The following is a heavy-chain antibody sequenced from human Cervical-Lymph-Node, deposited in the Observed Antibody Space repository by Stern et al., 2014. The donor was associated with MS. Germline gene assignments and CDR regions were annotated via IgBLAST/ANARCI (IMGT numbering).Heavy chain of an antibody. D-gene: IGHD3-9*01. J-gene: IGHJ5*02. CDR2: ISADNGNT. CDR1: GYTFTSYG. Sequence: QVQLVQSGAEAKKPGASVKVSCKASGYTFTSYGISWVRQAPGQGLEWMGLISADNGNTNYAQKLQGRVTMTRDTSTTTAYMELRSLRSDDTAFYYCARGLATTGLNWFDTWGQGTLVTVSS. CDR3: ARGLATTGLNWFDT. V-gene: IGHV1-18*01.